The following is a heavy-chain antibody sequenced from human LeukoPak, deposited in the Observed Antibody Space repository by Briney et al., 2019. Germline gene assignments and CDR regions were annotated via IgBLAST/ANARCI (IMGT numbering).Heavy chain of an antibody. CDR1: GGSISSYY. D-gene: IGHD5-12*01. CDR2: IYYSGST. J-gene: IGHJ5*02. V-gene: IGHV4-59*08. CDR3: ARRAWLRFGYWFDP. Sequence: PSETLSLTCTVSGGSISSYYWSWIRQPPGKGLEWIGYIYYSGSTNYNPSLKSRVTISVDTSKNQFSLKLSSVTAADTAVYYCARRAWLRFGYWFDPWGQGTLVTVSS.